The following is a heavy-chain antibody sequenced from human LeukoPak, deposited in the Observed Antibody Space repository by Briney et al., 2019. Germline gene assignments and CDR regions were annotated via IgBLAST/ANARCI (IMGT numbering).Heavy chain of an antibody. CDR2: INHSGST. CDR3: ARNLGGSSWVFDY. D-gene: IGHD6-13*01. CDR1: GGSFSGYY. Sequence: SETLSLTCAVYGGSFSGYYWGWIRPPPGKGLGLIGEINHSGSTNYNPSLKSRATISVDTSKNQFSLKLSSVTAADTAVYYCARNLGGSSWVFDYWGQGTLVTVSS. J-gene: IGHJ4*02. V-gene: IGHV4-34*01.